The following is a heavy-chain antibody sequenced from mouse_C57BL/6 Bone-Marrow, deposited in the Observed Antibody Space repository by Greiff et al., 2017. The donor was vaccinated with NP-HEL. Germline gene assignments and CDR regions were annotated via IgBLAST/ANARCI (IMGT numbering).Heavy chain of an antibody. CDR2: ISSGSSTI. CDR3: ARGGVYAMDY. CDR1: GFTFSDYG. J-gene: IGHJ4*01. V-gene: IGHV5-17*01. Sequence: EVHLVESGGGLVKPGGSLKLSCAASGFTFSDYGMHWVRQAPEKGLEWVAYISSGSSTIYYADTVKGRFTISRDNAKNTLFLQMTSLRSEDTAMYYCARGGVYAMDYWGQGTSVTVSS.